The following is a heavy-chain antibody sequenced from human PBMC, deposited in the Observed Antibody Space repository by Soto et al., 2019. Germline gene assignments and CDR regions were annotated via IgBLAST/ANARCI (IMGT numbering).Heavy chain of an antibody. J-gene: IGHJ5*02. D-gene: IGHD3-22*01. CDR1: GFTFSSYS. CDR3: ARDLDGDYYDSSANTAGS. V-gene: IGHV3-30-3*01. CDR2: ISYDGSNK. Sequence: RGSLRLSCAASGFTFSSYSMHWVRQAPGKGLEWVAVISYDGSNKYYADSVKGRFTISRDNSKNTLYLQMNSLRAEDTAVYYCARDLDGDYYDSSANTAGSWGQGPLVTV.